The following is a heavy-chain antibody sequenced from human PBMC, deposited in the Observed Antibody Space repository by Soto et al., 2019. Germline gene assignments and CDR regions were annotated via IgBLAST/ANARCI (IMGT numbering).Heavy chain of an antibody. J-gene: IGHJ4*02. V-gene: IGHV3-7*01. CDR3: ATSMRYTLNS. CDR2: INQDGSDK. D-gene: IGHD2-8*01. CDR1: GFTFGSHW. Sequence: EVQVVDSGGGLVQPGGSLRLSCAASGFTFGSHWMTWVRQVPGKGLEWVANINQDGSDKYYVDSVKGRFTISRDNAKNSLYLQMNILRVEDTAVYYCATSMRYTLNSWGQGTLVTVSS.